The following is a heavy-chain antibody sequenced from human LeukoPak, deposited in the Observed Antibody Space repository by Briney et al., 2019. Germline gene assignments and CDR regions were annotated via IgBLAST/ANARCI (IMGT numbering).Heavy chain of an antibody. V-gene: IGHV3-33*01. CDR3: GRSPSTWRTFDY. CDR1: GFTFSNYP. J-gene: IGHJ4*02. D-gene: IGHD1-1*01. Sequence: GRSLRLSCVASGFTFSNYPMQWVRQAPGKGLEWVALIWYDGTNEYYADSVKGRFTISRDNSKNTLYLQMNSLRVEDTAVYYCGRSPSTWRTFDYWGQGTLVTVSS. CDR2: IWYDGTNE.